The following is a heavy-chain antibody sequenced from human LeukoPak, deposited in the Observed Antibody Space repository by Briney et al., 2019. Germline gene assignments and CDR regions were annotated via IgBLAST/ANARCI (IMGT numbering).Heavy chain of an antibody. J-gene: IGHJ4*02. CDR1: GFTFSSYS. D-gene: IGHD6-19*01. CDR2: ISSSSSTI. V-gene: IGHV3-48*02. CDR3: AVVNSSDDFDY. Sequence: GGSLRLSCAASGFTFSSYSMNWVRQAPGKGLEWVSYISSSSSTIYYADSVKGRFTISRDNAKNSQYLQMNSLRDEDTAVYYCAVVNSSDDFDYWGQGTLVTVSS.